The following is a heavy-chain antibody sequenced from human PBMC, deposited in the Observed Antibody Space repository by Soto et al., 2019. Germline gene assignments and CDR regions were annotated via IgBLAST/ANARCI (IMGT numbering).Heavy chain of an antibody. CDR3: AKNGQPPYYYYGLDV. D-gene: IGHD2-8*01. CDR1: GYTFSRYG. CDR2: ISGYNGDT. Sequence: QGQLVQSGGEVKKSGASVKVSCKASGYTFSRYGISWVRQAPGQGLEWMGWISGYNGDTNYAQKFQGRVPMTIDTSTTTAYMELRSLTSDATAVYYCAKNGQPPYYYYGLDVWGQGTTVTVSS. V-gene: IGHV1-18*01. J-gene: IGHJ6*02.